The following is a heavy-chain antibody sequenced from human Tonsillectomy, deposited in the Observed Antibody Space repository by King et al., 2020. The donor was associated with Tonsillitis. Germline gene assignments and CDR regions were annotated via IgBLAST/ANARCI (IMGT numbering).Heavy chain of an antibody. CDR2: ISWNGGNI. J-gene: IGHJ6*02. CDR1: GFTFDNYA. Sequence: VQLVESGGGLVQPGRSLRLSCAASGFTFDNYAMHWVRQAPGKGLEWVSGISWNGGNIGYGDSVKGRFTISRDNAKNSLFLQINSLRAEDTALYYCAKDTGISLSYGMDVWGQGTTVTVSS. D-gene: IGHD6-13*01. CDR3: AKDTGISLSYGMDV. V-gene: IGHV3-9*01.